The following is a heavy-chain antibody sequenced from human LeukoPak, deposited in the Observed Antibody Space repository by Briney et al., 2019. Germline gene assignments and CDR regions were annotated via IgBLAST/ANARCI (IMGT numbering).Heavy chain of an antibody. D-gene: IGHD1-26*01. CDR3: AKDQRWESPHYLDA. V-gene: IGHV3-53*01. J-gene: IGHJ4*02. CDR1: GSTVSSTY. Sequence: GGSLRLSCAASGSTVSSTYMSWVRQAPGKGLEWVSVIYSGGGTFYSDSVKGRFTISRDYSKDTLYLQMNSLRTEDTAVYFCAKDQRWESPHYLDAWGQGTLVTVSS. CDR2: IYSGGGT.